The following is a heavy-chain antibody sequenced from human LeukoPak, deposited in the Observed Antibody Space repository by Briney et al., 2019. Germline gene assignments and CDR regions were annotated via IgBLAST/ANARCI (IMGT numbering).Heavy chain of an antibody. CDR3: STYPMVRGVPHYFDY. CDR2: IYSVVGT. V-gene: IGHV3-66*01. D-gene: IGHD3-10*01. Sequence: GRSLTLSRALAAPSASSDYASSVRPTPGGRLGCGSVIYSVVGTNYAASVKGGLTTSRDTAKNTLYLQMHSLRAEATAAYYCSTYPMVRGVPHYFDYWGQGTLVTVSS. J-gene: IGHJ4*02. CDR1: APSASSDY.